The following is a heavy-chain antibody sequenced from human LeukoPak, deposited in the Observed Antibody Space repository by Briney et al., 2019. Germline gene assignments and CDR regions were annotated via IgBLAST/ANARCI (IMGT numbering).Heavy chain of an antibody. CDR2: ISYDGSNK. D-gene: IGHD1-26*01. CDR3: ARGGSYMDYYYGMDV. V-gene: IGHV3-30-3*01. Sequence: GRSLRLSCAASGLTFSSCAMHWVRQAPGKGLEWVAVISYDGSNKYYADSVKGRFTISRDNSKNTLYLQMNSLRAEDTAVYYCARGGSYMDYYYGMDVWGQGTTVTVSS. CDR1: GLTFSSCA. J-gene: IGHJ6*02.